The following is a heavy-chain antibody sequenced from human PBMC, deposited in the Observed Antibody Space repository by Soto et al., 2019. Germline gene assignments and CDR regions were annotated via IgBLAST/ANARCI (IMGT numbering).Heavy chain of an antibody. J-gene: IGHJ5*02. D-gene: IGHD3-3*01. CDR2: INPNSGGT. Sequence: GASVKVSCKASGYTFTGYYMHWVRQAPGQGLEWMGWINPNSGGTNYAQKFQGWVTMTRDTSISTAYMELSRLRSDDTAVYYCARGYDFWSGYYSSDLFDPWGQGTLVTVSS. CDR1: GYTFTGYY. CDR3: ARGYDFWSGYYSSDLFDP. V-gene: IGHV1-2*04.